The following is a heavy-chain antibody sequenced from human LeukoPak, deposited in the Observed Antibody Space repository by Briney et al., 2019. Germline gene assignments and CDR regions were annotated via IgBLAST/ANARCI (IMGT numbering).Heavy chain of an antibody. V-gene: IGHV5-51*01. D-gene: IGHD5-24*01. J-gene: IGHJ4*02. CDR3: ARLTIRDNFDY. CDR1: GYSFTSYW. CDR2: IYPDDSDT. Sequence: GESLKISCKGSGYSFTSYWIGWVRQMPGKGLEWMGIIYPDDSDTRYSPSFQGQVTISVDKSISTAYLQYSSLKASDTATFYCARLTIRDNFDYWGQGTLVTVSS.